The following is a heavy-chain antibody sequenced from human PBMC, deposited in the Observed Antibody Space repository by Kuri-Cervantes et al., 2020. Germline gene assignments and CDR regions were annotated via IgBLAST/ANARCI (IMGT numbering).Heavy chain of an antibody. Sequence: GGSLRLSCKGSGYSCTSYWIGWVRQMPGKGLEWMGIIYPGDSDTRYSPSFQGQVTISADKSISTAYLQWSSLKASDTAMYYCARSISSGWYWFDPWGQGTLVTVSS. CDR1: GYSCTSYW. D-gene: IGHD6-19*01. CDR2: IYPGDSDT. V-gene: IGHV5-51*03. CDR3: ARSISSGWYWFDP. J-gene: IGHJ5*02.